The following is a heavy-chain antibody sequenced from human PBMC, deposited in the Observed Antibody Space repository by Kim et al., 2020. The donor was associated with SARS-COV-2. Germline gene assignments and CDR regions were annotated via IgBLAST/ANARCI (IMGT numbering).Heavy chain of an antibody. CDR2: IYYSGST. V-gene: IGHV4-39*01. Sequence: SETLSLTCTVSGGSISSSSYYWGWIRQPPGKGLEWIGSIYYSGSTYYNPSLKSRVTISVDTSKNQFSLRLSSVTAADTAVYYCARSVGATDIDYWGQGTLVTVCS. J-gene: IGHJ4*02. D-gene: IGHD1-26*01. CDR3: ARSVGATDIDY. CDR1: GGSISSSSYY.